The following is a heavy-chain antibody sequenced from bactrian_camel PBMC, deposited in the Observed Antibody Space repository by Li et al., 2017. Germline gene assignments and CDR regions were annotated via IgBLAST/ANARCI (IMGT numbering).Heavy chain of an antibody. CDR2: IYEGDGSV. CDR3: AAHPRNNDCSLRAIDFTD. Sequence: HVQLVESGGGSVQPGGSLGLSCAGSGLTVSTYCMAWFRQTSAKEREVVALIYEGDGSVHYADSAEGRFTISQVNDKNTLYLQMDSLKPEDTAMYYCAAHPRNNDCSLRAIDFTDWGQGTQVTVS. V-gene: IGHV3S1*01. J-gene: IGHJ4*01. D-gene: IGHD2*01. CDR1: GLTVSTYC.